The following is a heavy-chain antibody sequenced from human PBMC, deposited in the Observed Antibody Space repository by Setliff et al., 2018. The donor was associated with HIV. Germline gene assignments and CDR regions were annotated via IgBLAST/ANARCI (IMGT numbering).Heavy chain of an antibody. CDR2: FYREEGEV. CDR1: GHTLTKLS. J-gene: IGHJ3*02. Sequence: ASVKVSCKVSGHTLTKLSMHWVRQAPGKGLEWMGAFYREEGEVFYPQNFQGRLTMTEDTSTDTAYMELSSLRFEDTAVYFCATGSEVVIIHEAFDMWGQGTMVTVSS. V-gene: IGHV1-24*01. CDR3: ATGSEVVIIHEAFDM. D-gene: IGHD3-22*01.